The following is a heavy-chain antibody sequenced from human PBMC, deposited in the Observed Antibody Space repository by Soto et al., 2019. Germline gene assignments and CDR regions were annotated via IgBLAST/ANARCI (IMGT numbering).Heavy chain of an antibody. CDR2: IWYDGSNK. CDR3: ARATYYYDSSGYSAGYGLAV. D-gene: IGHD3-22*01. Sequence: GGSLRLSCVASGFTFSTYGMHWVRQAPGKGLEWVAVIWYDGSNKYYADSVKGRFTISRDNFKNTLYLQMNSLRAEDTAVYYCARATYYYDSSGYSAGYGLAVWGQGTTVTVSS. V-gene: IGHV3-33*01. J-gene: IGHJ6*02. CDR1: GFTFSTYG.